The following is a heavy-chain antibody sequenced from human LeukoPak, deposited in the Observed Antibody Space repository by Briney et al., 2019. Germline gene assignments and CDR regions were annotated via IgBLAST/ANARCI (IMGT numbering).Heavy chain of an antibody. J-gene: IGHJ4*02. Sequence: SQTLSLTCIVSGGSISSGGYYWSWIRQPPGKGLEWIGYIYHSGSTYYNPSLKSRVTISVDRSKNQFSLKLSSVTAADTAVYYCARDGREGGSYGYWGQGTLVTVSS. V-gene: IGHV4-30-2*01. D-gene: IGHD1-26*01. CDR1: GGSISSGGYY. CDR3: ARDGREGGSYGY. CDR2: IYHSGST.